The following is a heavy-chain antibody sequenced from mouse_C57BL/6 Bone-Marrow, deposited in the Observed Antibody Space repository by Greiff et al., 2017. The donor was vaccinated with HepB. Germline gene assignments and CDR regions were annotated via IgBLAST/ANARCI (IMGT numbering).Heavy chain of an antibody. J-gene: IGHJ3*01. V-gene: IGHV1-15*01. CDR2: IDPETGGT. Sequence: QVQLQQSGAELVRPGASVTLSCKASGYTFTDYEMHWVKQTPVHGLEWIGAIDPETGGTAYNQKFKGKAILTADKSSSTAYMELRSLTSEDSAVYYCTDDRWAWFADWGQGTLVTVSA. CDR1: GYTFTDYE. D-gene: IGHD1-1*02. CDR3: TDDRWAWFAD.